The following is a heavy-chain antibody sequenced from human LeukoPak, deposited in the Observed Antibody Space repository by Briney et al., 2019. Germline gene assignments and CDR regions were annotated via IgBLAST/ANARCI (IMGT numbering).Heavy chain of an antibody. V-gene: IGHV3-47*01. D-gene: IGHD2-15*01. CDR3: AREYSTGFDP. J-gene: IGHJ5*02. CDR1: GFASSSYA. Sequence: PGGSLRLSCAASGFASSSYALHWVRRAPGKGLEWVSAIGTGGDTYYADSVMGRFTISRDNAKKSLYLHMNSLIAEDMAVYYCAREYSTGFDPWGQGTLVTVSS. CDR2: IGTGGDT.